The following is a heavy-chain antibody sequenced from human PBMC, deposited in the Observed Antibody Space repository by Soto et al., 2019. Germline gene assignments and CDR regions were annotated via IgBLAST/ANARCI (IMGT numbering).Heavy chain of an antibody. Sequence: LXLSGAAFGFTLSSYGMHWVRQAPGKGLEWVAVIWYDGSNKYYADSVKGRFTISRDNSKNTLYLQMNSLRAEDTDVYYCARDRGYSSSSFVDYWGQGTLVTVSS. CDR1: GFTLSSYG. D-gene: IGHD6-6*01. CDR2: IWYDGSNK. CDR3: ARDRGYSSSSFVDY. J-gene: IGHJ4*02. V-gene: IGHV3-33*01.